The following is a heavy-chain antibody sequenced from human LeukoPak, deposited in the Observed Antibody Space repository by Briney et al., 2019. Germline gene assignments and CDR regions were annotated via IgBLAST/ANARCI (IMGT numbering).Heavy chain of an antibody. D-gene: IGHD3-3*01. CDR1: GFTFSSYA. Sequence: GRSLRLSCAASGFTFSSYAMHWVRQAPGKGLEWVAVMSYDGSNKYYADSVKGRFTFSRDNSKNTLYLQMNSLRAEDTAVYYCAKSREHADYDFWSGYYEGLLGRARDYWGQGTLVTVSS. CDR2: MSYDGSNK. V-gene: IGHV3-30-3*02. CDR3: AKSREHADYDFWSGYYEGLLGRARDY. J-gene: IGHJ4*02.